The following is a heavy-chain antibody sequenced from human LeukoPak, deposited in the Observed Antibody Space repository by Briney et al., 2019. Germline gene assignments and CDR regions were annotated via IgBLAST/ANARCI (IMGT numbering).Heavy chain of an antibody. J-gene: IGHJ4*02. V-gene: IGHV3-23*01. CDR2: ISDSGDIT. D-gene: IGHD4-17*01. Sequence: GGSLRLSCAASGFIFSRYAMNWVRQAPGKGLEWVSGISDSGDITYDADSVKGRFTISRDNSKNTLYLQMNSLRAEDTAVYYCAKLGAGDYPYFFDSWGQGTLVTVSS. CDR3: AKLGAGDYPYFFDS. CDR1: GFIFSRYA.